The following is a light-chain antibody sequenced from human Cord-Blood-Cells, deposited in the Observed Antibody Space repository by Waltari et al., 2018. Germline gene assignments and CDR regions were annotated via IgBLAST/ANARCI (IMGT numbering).Light chain of an antibody. Sequence: QSVLTQPPSVSGAPGQRVTISCTGSSSNIGAGYDVHWYQQLPGTAPKLLIYGNSNRPSGVPDRFSGSKSGTSASLAITGFQAEDEADYYCQSYDSSLSPWVFGGGTKLTVL. CDR2: GNS. CDR1: SSNIGAGYD. CDR3: QSYDSSLSPWV. V-gene: IGLV1-40*01. J-gene: IGLJ3*02.